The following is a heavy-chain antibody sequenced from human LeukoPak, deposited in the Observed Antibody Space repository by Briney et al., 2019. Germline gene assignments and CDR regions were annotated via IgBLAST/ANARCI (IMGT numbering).Heavy chain of an antibody. CDR3: VGNYYDSSGLDN. D-gene: IGHD3-22*01. CDR2: ISSSGAYI. J-gene: IGHJ4*02. V-gene: IGHV3-21*01. CDR1: GFTFSTYS. Sequence: AGGSLTLSCAASGFTFSTYSMNWVRQAPGKGLECVSSISSSGAYIYYADSVKGRFTISRDNAKKSLYLQMNSLRAEDTAIYYCVGNYYDSSGLDNWGQGTLVTVSS.